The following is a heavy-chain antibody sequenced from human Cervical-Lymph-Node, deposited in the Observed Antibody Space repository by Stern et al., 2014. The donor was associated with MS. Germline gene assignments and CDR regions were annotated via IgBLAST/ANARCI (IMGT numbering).Heavy chain of an antibody. CDR3: ARDRSSGYHFTSGNY. J-gene: IGHJ4*02. V-gene: IGHV1-18*01. CDR2: ISGYNGNT. Sequence: VQLVESGAEVKKPGASVKVSCKASGYTFSSYGISWVRQAPGQGLEWMGWISGYNGNTDYAQKLQGRVTMTTDTSTNTAYMELRSLTSDDTDVYYCARDRSSGYHFTSGNYWGQGTLVIVSS. D-gene: IGHD5-12*01. CDR1: GYTFSSYG.